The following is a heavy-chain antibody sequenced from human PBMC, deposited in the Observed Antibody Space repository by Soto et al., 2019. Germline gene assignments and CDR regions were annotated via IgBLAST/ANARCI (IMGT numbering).Heavy chain of an antibody. CDR1: GFIFSPYG. J-gene: IGHJ3*02. CDR3: ARAPRMAPFDI. CDR2: IRNDGSDK. Sequence: GGSPRLSCAASGFIFSPYGIHWVRQAPGKGLEWVALIRNDGSDKYYAESVTGRFTISRDNSKNTVYLQMNSLRAEDTALYFCARAPRMAPFDIWGQGTMVTVSS. V-gene: IGHV3-33*01.